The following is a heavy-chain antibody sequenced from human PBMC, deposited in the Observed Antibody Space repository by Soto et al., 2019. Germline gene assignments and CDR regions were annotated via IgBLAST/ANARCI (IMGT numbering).Heavy chain of an antibody. D-gene: IGHD5-12*01. CDR1: GFTFSSYG. CDR3: AKDNGSGCDWLRVGDASDI. CDR2: ISYDGSNK. Sequence: QVQLVESGGGVVQLGRSLRLSCAASGFTFSSYGMHWVRQAPGKGLEWVAVISYDGSNKYYADSVKGRHTISRDNSKNTLYXQMNSLRGEDTAVYYCAKDNGSGCDWLRVGDASDIWGQGTMVTVSS. V-gene: IGHV3-30*18. J-gene: IGHJ3*02.